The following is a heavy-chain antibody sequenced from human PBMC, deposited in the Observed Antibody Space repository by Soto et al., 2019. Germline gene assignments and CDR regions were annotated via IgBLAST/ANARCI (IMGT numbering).Heavy chain of an antibody. CDR2: ISAYNGNT. J-gene: IGHJ6*02. V-gene: IGHV1-18*01. CDR3: ARKGHEGDSSGYYPKYYYYGMDV. Sequence: ASVKVSCKASGYTFTSYGISWVRQAPGQGLEWMGWISAYNGNTNYAQKLQGRVTMTTDTSTSTVYMELSSLRSEDTAVYYCARKGHEGDSSGYYPKYYYYGMDVWGQGTTVTVSS. CDR1: GYTFTSYG. D-gene: IGHD3-22*01.